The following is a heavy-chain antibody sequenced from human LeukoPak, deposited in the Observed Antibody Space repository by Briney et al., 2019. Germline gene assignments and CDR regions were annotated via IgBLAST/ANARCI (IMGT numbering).Heavy chain of an antibody. CDR3: TRSAGFGFDY. J-gene: IGHJ4*02. D-gene: IGHD3-3*01. Sequence: GGSLRLSCAVSGFILKNFALHWVRQAPGKGLEWVGRIRDRSDGHATSYAESVTGRFTVSKDDSRNTAYLHMNNLKSDDSAMYFCTRSAGFGFDYWGQGTPAAVSS. CDR2: IRDRSDGHAT. V-gene: IGHV3-73*01. CDR1: GFILKNFA.